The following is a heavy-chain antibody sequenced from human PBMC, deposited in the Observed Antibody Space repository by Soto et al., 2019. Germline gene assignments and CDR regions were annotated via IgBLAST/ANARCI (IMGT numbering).Heavy chain of an antibody. Sequence: SETLSLTCTVSGGSISSGGYYWSWIRQHPGKGLEWIGYIYYSGSTYYNPSLKSRVTISVDTSKNQFSLKLSSVTAADTAVYYCARVGYYCSYGMVVCGQGTTVTVSS. CDR1: GGSISSGGYY. J-gene: IGHJ6*02. CDR2: IYYSGST. CDR3: ARVGYYCSYGMVV. V-gene: IGHV4-31*03. D-gene: IGHD1-26*01.